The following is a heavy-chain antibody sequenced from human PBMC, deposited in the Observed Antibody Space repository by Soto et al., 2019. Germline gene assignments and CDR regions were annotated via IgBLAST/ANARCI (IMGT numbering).Heavy chain of an antibody. D-gene: IGHD2-8*01. CDR3: ARDNGMAGSFDP. CDR2: ITGSSGTI. J-gene: IGHJ5*02. Sequence: EVHLEESGGGLVQPGGSLRLSCAASGFTFSAYSMTWARQAPGKGLEWVSYITGSSGTIFYADSVKGRFTISRDNAKNSLYLQMNSLRDEDMAVYYCARDNGMAGSFDPWGQGTLVTVSS. V-gene: IGHV3-48*02. CDR1: GFTFSAYS.